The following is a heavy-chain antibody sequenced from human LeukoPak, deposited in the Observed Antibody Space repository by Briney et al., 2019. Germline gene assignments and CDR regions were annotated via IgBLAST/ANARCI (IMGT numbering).Heavy chain of an antibody. V-gene: IGHV3-23*01. CDR3: AKSRSGVSSCYNY. Sequence: DSVRGRFTISRDNSKNTPYLQMNSLRAEDTAIYFCAKSRSGVSSCYNYWGQGTLVTVSS. J-gene: IGHJ4*02. D-gene: IGHD2-15*01.